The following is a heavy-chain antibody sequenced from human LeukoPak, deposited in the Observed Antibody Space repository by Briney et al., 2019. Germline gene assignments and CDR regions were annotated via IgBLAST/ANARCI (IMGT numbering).Heavy chain of an antibody. V-gene: IGHV3-15*01. J-gene: IGHJ3*02. CDR3: AREGIGGGAFDI. Sequence: KPGESLRLSCAASGFSFSSAWMSWVRQAPGKGLEWVGRIKSKTNGGITDYAAPVKGRFTISRDDSKNTLYLQMDSLKTEDTAVYYCAREGIGGGAFDIWGQGTMVTVSA. D-gene: IGHD2/OR15-2a*01. CDR2: IKSKTNGGIT. CDR1: GFSFSSAW.